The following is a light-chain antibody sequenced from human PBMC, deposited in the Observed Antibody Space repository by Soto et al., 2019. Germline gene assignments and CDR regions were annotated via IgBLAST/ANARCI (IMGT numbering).Light chain of an antibody. J-gene: IGKJ2*01. V-gene: IGKV3-20*01. CDR1: QSLSSGQ. Sequence: EIVLTQSPGPLSLSPGERATLSCRASQSLSSGQLVWYQQKPGQAPRLLIYGGSSRATGIPSRFSGRGSGKDFTLTISRLEPEEFAVSFCQQYGSSPRTFGQGTKLEIK. CDR2: GGS. CDR3: QQYGSSPRT.